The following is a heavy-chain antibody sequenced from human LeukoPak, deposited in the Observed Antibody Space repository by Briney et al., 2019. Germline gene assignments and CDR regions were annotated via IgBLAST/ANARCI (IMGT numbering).Heavy chain of an antibody. D-gene: IGHD4-17*01. CDR3: ARICPYGDPPSYYYYGMDV. V-gene: IGHV1-69*05. J-gene: IGHJ6*02. Sequence: SVKVSCKASGGTFISYGISWVRQAPGQGLEWMGGIIPIFGTANYAQKLQGRVTMTTDTSTSTAYMELRSLRSDDTAVYYCARICPYGDPPSYYYYGMDVWGQGTTVTVSS. CDR2: IIPIFGTA. CDR1: GGTFISYG.